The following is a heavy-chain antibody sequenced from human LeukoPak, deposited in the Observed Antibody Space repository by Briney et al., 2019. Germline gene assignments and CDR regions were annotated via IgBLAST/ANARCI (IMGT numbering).Heavy chain of an antibody. CDR3: AARRVGATRSDAFDI. CDR2: IVVGSGNT. CDR1: GFTFTSSA. J-gene: IGHJ3*02. Sequence: ASVKVSCKASGFTFTSSAVQWVRQARGQRLEWIGWIVVGSGNTNYAQKFQKRVTITRDMSTSTAYMEPSSLRSEDTAVYYCAARRVGATRSDAFDIWGQGTMVTVSS. V-gene: IGHV1-58*01. D-gene: IGHD1-26*01.